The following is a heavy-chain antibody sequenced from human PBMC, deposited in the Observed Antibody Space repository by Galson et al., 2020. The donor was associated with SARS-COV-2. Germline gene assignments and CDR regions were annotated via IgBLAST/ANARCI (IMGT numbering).Heavy chain of an antibody. D-gene: IGHD3-10*01. CDR3: ATDGSGSYYLV. V-gene: IGHV5-51*01. CDR2: IYPGDSDT. J-gene: IGHJ4*02. CDR1: GYSFNSYW. Sequence: GESLNISCKASGYSFNSYWIGWVRHMPGQGLEWMGIIYPGDSDTRYSPSFQGQVTISADKSIRTAYLQWTTLKASDTAMYYCATDGSGSYYLVWGQGTLVTVSS.